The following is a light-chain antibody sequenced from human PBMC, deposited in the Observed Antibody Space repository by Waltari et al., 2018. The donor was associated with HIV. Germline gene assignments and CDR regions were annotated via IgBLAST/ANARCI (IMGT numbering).Light chain of an antibody. Sequence: SYELTQPPSVSVSPGQTASITCSGDKLGDKYACWYQQKPGQSPVLVIYQDSKRPSGIPERFSGSNSGNTATLTISGTQAMDEADYCCQAWDSSTDVFGGGTKLTVL. CDR3: QAWDSSTDV. CDR2: QDS. CDR1: KLGDKY. J-gene: IGLJ2*01. V-gene: IGLV3-1*01.